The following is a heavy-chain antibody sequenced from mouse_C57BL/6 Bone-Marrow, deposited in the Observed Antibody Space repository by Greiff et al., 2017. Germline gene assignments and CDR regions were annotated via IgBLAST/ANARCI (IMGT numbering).Heavy chain of an antibody. J-gene: IGHJ2*01. CDR3: AREGYGFHFDY. CDR2: IDPSDSYT. D-gene: IGHD2-2*01. CDR1: GYTFTSYW. V-gene: IGHV1-69*01. Sequence: VQLQQPGAELVMPGASVKLSCKASGYTFTSYWMHWVKQRPGQGLEWIGEIDPSDSYTNYTQKFKGKSTLTVDKSSSTAYMQLSSLTSEDSAVYYCAREGYGFHFDYWGQGTTLTVSS.